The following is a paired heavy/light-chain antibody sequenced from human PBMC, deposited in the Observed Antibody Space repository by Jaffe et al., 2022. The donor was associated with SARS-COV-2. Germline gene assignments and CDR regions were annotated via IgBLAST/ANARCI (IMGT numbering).Heavy chain of an antibody. J-gene: IGHJ3*01. V-gene: IGHV5-51*01. D-gene: IGHD2-2*02. CDR1: QYTFTRCW. CDR2: IFPHDSDT. Sequence: EVQLAQSGAEVKKPGESLKISCKGSQYTFTRCWIGWVRQVPGKGLEWIGFIFPHDSDTKYNPSFQGQVSISADKSINTAYLQWSSLRASDTAMYYCARAPAAIETPADAFDVWGQGTMVTVSS. CDR3: ARAPAAIETPADAFDV.
Light chain of an antibody. V-gene: IGKV3-15*01. CDR1: QSVSSH. CDR3: QQYNNWPLYT. CDR2: GAS. Sequence: EIVMTQSPATLSVSPGERATLSCRASQSVSSHLAWYQQKPGQAPRLLIYGASARATGIPARFSGSGSGTEFTLTISSLQSEDFAIYWCQQYNNWPLYTFGQGTKLEIK. J-gene: IGKJ2*01.